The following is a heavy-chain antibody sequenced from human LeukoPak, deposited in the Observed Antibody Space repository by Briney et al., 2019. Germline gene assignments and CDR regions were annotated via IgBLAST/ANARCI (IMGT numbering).Heavy chain of an antibody. V-gene: IGHV1-2*06. CDR3: ARVQSLTHFDY. J-gene: IGHJ4*02. CDR2: VNPNSGGT. Sequence: ASVKVSCKASGYTFTGCYMHWVRQAPGQGLEWMGRVNPNSGGTNYAQKFQGRVTMTRDTSISTAYMELSRLRSDDTAVYYCARVQSLTHFDYWGQGTLVTVSS. CDR1: GYTFTGCY.